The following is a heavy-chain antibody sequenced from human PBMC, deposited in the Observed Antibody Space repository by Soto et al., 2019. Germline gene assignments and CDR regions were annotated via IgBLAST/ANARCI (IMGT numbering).Heavy chain of an antibody. J-gene: IGHJ4*02. CDR2: MNPSSGDS. V-gene: IGHV1-8*01. Sequence: ASVKVSCKASGYTFTTYDINWVRQATGQGLEWMGWMNPSSGDSGSAQKFQGRVTMTRNIFMNTDYMEMSSLTSDDTAVYYCARGSRQWLPDWGQGTQVTVSS. CDR1: GYTFTTYD. CDR3: ARGSRQWLPD. D-gene: IGHD6-19*01.